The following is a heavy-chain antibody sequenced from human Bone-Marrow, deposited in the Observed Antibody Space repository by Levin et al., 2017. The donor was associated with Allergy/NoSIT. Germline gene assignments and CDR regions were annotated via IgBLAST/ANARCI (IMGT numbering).Heavy chain of an antibody. D-gene: IGHD2-2*01. Sequence: GGSLRLSCVASGFTFSNAWMSWVRQAPGKGLEFVGRIKSKASGGTIYYGASVKGRFTISRDDSENTSYLQMDSLRTEDTAVYYCATDQMLFGYWGQGSLVTVSS. V-gene: IGHV3-15*01. CDR2: IKSKASGGTI. CDR1: GFTFSNAW. J-gene: IGHJ4*02. CDR3: ATDQMLFGY.